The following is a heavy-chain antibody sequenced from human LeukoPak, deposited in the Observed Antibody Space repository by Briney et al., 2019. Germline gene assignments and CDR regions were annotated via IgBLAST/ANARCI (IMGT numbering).Heavy chain of an antibody. J-gene: IGHJ4*02. CDR3: ARDLWYNWNDVPFDY. CDR2: ISSSSYI. V-gene: IGHV3-21*01. CDR1: GFSFNSYS. D-gene: IGHD1-20*01. Sequence: GGSLRLSCAASGFSFNSYSMNWVRQAPGKGLEWVSSISSSSYIYYADSVKGRFTISRDNAKNSLYLQMNSLRAEDTAVYYCARDLWYNWNDVPFDYWGQGALVTVSS.